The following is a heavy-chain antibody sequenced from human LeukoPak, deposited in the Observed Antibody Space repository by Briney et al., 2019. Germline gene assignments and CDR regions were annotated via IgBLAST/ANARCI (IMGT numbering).Heavy chain of an antibody. CDR1: GFTFSSYG. D-gene: IGHD5-12*01. CDR3: AKGVEGWLGNWFDP. CDR2: ISGSGGST. V-gene: IGHV3-23*01. Sequence: PGGSLRLSCAASGFTFSSYGMSWVRQAPGKGLEWVSAISGSGGSTYYADSVKGRFTISRDNSKNTLYLQMNSLRAEDTAVYYCAKGVEGWLGNWFDPWGQGTLVTVSS. J-gene: IGHJ5*02.